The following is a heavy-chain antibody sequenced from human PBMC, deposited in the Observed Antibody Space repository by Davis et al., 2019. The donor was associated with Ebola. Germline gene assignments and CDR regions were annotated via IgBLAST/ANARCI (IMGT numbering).Heavy chain of an antibody. Sequence: PSETLSLTCTVSGVSISRHYWNWIRQPPGKRLEWIGSIYYTGSAKYNSSLNSRVTISLDTSKNQFSLKLSSVTAADTAMYYCAERGGSVWGQGTLVTVSS. CDR2: IYYTGSA. D-gene: IGHD3-16*01. V-gene: IGHV4-59*11. CDR1: GVSISRHY. J-gene: IGHJ4*02. CDR3: AERGGSV.